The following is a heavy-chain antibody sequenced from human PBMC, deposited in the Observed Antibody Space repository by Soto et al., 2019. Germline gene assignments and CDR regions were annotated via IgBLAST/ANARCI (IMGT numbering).Heavy chain of an antibody. CDR3: ARGSGYRSSWY. V-gene: IGHV3-74*01. D-gene: IGHD6-13*01. Sequence: GGSLRLSCATSGFTFSSYWMRWVRQAPVKGLPWVSSINSDRSSTSYEDSLKGRFKISRENAKNTLYMKMNSLRAQDTAVYYCARGSGYRSSWY. J-gene: IGHJ2*01. CDR2: INSDRSST. CDR1: GFTFSSYW.